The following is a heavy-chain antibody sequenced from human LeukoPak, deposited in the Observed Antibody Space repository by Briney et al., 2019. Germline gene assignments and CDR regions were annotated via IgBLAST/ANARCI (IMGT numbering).Heavy chain of an antibody. V-gene: IGHV3-30-3*01. D-gene: IGHD6-19*01. J-gene: IGHJ4*02. Sequence: GRSLRLSCAASGFTFSSYTIHWVRQPPGKGLEWVAVISYDGSNKYYADSVKGRFTISRDNSKNTVEPQMTSLRAEDTAVYYCARATVHYGSDLYHFDYWGQGSLVTVSS. CDR3: ARATVHYGSDLYHFDY. CDR2: ISYDGSNK. CDR1: GFTFSSYT.